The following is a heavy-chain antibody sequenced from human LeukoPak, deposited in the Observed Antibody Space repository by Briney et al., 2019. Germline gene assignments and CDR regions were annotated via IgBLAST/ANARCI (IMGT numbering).Heavy chain of an antibody. CDR3: ARAYGGYGWFDP. CDR1: GFTFSSYE. J-gene: IGHJ5*02. V-gene: IGHV3-48*03. D-gene: IGHD4-17*01. CDR2: ISSSGSTI. Sequence: PGGSLRLSCAASGFTFSSYEMNWVRQAPGKGLEWVSYISSSGSTIYYADSVKGRFTISRDNAKNSLYLQMNSLRAEDTAVYYCARAYGGYGWFDPWGQGTLVTVSS.